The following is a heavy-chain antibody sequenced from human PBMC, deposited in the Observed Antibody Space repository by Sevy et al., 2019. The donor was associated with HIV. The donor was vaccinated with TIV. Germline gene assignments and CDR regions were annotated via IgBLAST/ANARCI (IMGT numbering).Heavy chain of an antibody. J-gene: IGHJ4*02. CDR1: GFTFSSYA. D-gene: IGHD5-18*01. CDR2: TSTDGNNK. Sequence: GGSLRLSCAASGFTFSSYAMHWVRQAPGKGLEWVAMTSTDGNNKYYADAVKGRFTISRAKSKNTLFLQMDTLRAEDTALYYCARDAVIQLWEYYFDYWGQGTLVTVSS. CDR3: ARDAVIQLWEYYFDY. V-gene: IGHV3-30-3*01.